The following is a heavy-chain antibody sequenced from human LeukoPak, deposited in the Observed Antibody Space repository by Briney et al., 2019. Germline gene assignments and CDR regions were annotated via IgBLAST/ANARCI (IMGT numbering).Heavy chain of an antibody. CDR3: ARDLDWNYADY. J-gene: IGHJ4*02. CDR1: GGSISSYY. Sequence: SETLSLTCIVSGGSISSYYWSWIRQPAGKRLEWIGRISSSGSTNYNPSLKSRVTMSVDSSKNQFSLILISVTAADTAVYYCARDLDWNYADYWGQGTLVTVSS. CDR2: ISSSGST. V-gene: IGHV4-4*07. D-gene: IGHD1-7*01.